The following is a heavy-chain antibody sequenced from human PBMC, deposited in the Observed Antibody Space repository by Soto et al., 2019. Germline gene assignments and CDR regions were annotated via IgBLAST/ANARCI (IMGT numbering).Heavy chain of an antibody. CDR1: GGSISSGGYS. CDR2: IYHSGST. V-gene: IGHV4-30-2*01. J-gene: IGHJ4*02. D-gene: IGHD5-18*01. Sequence: SETLSLTCAVSGGSISSGGYSWSWIRQPPGKGLEWIGYIYHSGSTYYNLSLKSRVTISVDRSKNQFSLKLSSVTAADTAVYYCARGQLWLSYWGQGTLVTVSS. CDR3: ARGQLWLSY.